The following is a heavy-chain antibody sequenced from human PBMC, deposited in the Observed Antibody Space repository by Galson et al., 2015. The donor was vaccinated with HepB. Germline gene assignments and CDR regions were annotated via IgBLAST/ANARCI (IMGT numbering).Heavy chain of an antibody. Sequence: SVKVSCKASGYTFTSYYMHWVRQAPGQGLEWMGIINPSGGSTSYAQKFQGRVTMTRDTSTSTVYMELSSLRSEDTAVYYCARSMWDGGNPYYYYGMDVWGQGTTVTVSS. CDR3: ARSMWDGGNPYYYYGMDV. CDR2: INPSGGST. J-gene: IGHJ6*02. CDR1: GYTFTSYY. V-gene: IGHV1-46*01. D-gene: IGHD4-23*01.